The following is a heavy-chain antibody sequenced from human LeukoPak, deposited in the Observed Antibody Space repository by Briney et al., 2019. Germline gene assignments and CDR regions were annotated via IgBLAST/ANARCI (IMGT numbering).Heavy chain of an antibody. CDR1: GFLVNTNY. D-gene: IGHD4-17*01. V-gene: IGHV3-53*01. CDR2: IYADGNT. CDR3: ARDSYGDANFDS. Sequence: GGSLRLSCAASGFLVNTNYMTWVRQAPGRGLEWVSFIYADGNTYYADSVKGRFTISRDISKNEVYLQMNSLRAEDTAVYYCARDSYGDANFDSWGQGALVTVSS. J-gene: IGHJ4*02.